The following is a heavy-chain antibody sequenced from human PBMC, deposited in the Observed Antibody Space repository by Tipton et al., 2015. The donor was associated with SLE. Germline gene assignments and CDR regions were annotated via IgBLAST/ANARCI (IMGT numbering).Heavy chain of an antibody. Sequence: TLSLTCTVSGGSITNYYWSWIRQPAGKGLEWIGHIYTSGSTNYNPSLKSRVTISVDTSKNQFSLKLSSVTAADTAVYYCARRRFQSAPDYWGQGTLVSVSS. J-gene: IGHJ4*02. CDR3: ARRRFQSAPDY. CDR2: IYTSGST. V-gene: IGHV4-4*07. CDR1: GGSITNYY. D-gene: IGHD2-21*01.